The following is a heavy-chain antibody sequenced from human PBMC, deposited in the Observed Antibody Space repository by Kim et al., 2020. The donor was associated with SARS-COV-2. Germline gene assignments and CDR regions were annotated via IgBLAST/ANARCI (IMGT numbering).Heavy chain of an antibody. J-gene: IGHJ4*02. CDR3: ARGPESNGHLLEY. V-gene: IGHV3-74*01. D-gene: IGHD1-1*01. Sequence: CADFGKCRFSISRDNSKRTVYLHMNSQRAEDSGVYYCARGPESNGHLLEYWGQGTLVTVSS.